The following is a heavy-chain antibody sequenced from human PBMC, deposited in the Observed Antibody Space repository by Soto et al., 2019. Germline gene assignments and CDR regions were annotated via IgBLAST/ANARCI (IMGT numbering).Heavy chain of an antibody. Sequence: SETLSLTCAVYGGSFSGYYWSWIRQHPGKGLEWIAYIYHNGDTHYNPSLRSRITISVDTSKSQFSLKLTSVTDADTAVYYCASSYSGYLDNWGQGTLVTVSS. V-gene: IGHV4-34*09. D-gene: IGHD3-22*01. J-gene: IGHJ4*02. CDR1: GGSFSGYY. CDR3: ASSYSGYLDN. CDR2: IYHNGDT.